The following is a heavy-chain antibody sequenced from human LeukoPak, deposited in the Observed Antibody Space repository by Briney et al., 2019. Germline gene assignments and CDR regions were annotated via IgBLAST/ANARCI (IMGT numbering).Heavy chain of an antibody. D-gene: IGHD6-19*01. V-gene: IGHV3-23*01. CDR3: AKDGREQWLVPYYFDY. CDR2: ISSSGGRT. Sequence: GGSLRLSCAASGFTFSSYAMSWVRQAPGKGLEWVSAISSSGGRTSYVDSVKGRFTISRDNSKNTLYLQMNSLRAEDTAVYYCAKDGREQWLVPYYFDYWGQGALVTVSS. CDR1: GFTFSSYA. J-gene: IGHJ4*02.